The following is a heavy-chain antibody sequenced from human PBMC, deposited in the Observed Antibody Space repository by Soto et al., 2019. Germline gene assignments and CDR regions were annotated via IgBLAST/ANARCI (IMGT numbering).Heavy chain of an antibody. J-gene: IGHJ5*02. CDR1: GGSISSGDYY. CDR3: ASTLKLVGCDP. Sequence: SETLSLTCTVSGGSISSGDYYWSWIRQPPGKGLEWIGYIYYSGSTYYNPSLKSRVTISVDTSKNQFSLKLSSVTAADTAVYYCASTLKLVGCDPWGQGTTVNFAS. V-gene: IGHV4-30-4*01. CDR2: IYYSGST. D-gene: IGHD1-7*01.